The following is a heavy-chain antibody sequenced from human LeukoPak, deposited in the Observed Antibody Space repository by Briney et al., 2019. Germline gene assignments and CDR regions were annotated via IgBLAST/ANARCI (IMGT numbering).Heavy chain of an antibody. Sequence: ASVKVSCKASGYTFTSYDINWVRQATGQGPEWMGWMNPNSGNTGYAQKFQGRVTMTRNTSISTAYMELSSLRSEDTAVYYCARDYDSSGYWVDWGQGTLVTVSS. V-gene: IGHV1-8*01. CDR3: ARDYDSSGYWVD. D-gene: IGHD3-22*01. CDR2: MNPNSGNT. J-gene: IGHJ4*02. CDR1: GYTFTSYD.